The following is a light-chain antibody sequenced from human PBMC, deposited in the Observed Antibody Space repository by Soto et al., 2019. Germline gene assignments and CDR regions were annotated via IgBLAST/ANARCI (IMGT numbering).Light chain of an antibody. Sequence: DIQMTQSPSSVSASVGDRVTITCRASQDISSWLAWYQQKPGKAPKLLIYAASSLQSGVPSRFSGSGSGTDFTLTISSLPPADFAPYYYQQANSFPFFTFGPGTKVDIK. CDR2: AAS. CDR3: QQANSFPFFT. J-gene: IGKJ3*01. CDR1: QDISSW. V-gene: IGKV1-12*01.